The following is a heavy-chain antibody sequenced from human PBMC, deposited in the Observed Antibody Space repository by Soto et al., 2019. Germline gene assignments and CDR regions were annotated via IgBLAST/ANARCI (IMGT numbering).Heavy chain of an antibody. CDR2: ISYGGGTT. CDR3: AKNPGYYYDSTGYHFDY. CDR1: EFTFSNYA. V-gene: IGHV3-23*01. Sequence: PGGSLRLSCAASEFTFSNYAMSWVRQAPGKGLKWVLAISYGGGTTYYADSVKGRFTISRDNSKNTLYLQMNSLRAEDTAVYYCAKNPGYYYDSTGYHFDYWGQGTLVTVSP. D-gene: IGHD3-22*01. J-gene: IGHJ4*02.